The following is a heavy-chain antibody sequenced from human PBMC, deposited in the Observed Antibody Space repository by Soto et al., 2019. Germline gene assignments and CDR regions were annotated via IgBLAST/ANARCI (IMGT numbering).Heavy chain of an antibody. V-gene: IGHV3-11*06. CDR1: GFNFGDYY. D-gene: IGHD1-26*01. CDR3: ARLRVGVNWYFDL. Sequence: LRLSCAASGFNFGDYYMSWVRQAPGKGLEWVSFVSSTGSYTKYSDSVGGRFTVSRDNGKNSLHLQLNSLRVEDTAVYYCARLRVGVNWYFDLWGRGTLVTVSS. J-gene: IGHJ2*01. CDR2: VSSTGSYT.